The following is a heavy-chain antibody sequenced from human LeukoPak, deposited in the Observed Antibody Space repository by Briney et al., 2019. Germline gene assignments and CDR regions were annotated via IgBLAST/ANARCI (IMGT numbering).Heavy chain of an antibody. D-gene: IGHD1-26*01. V-gene: IGHV3-23*01. CDR3: AAHSGSFLDYYFDY. CDR1: GFTFSSYA. J-gene: IGHJ4*02. Sequence: GGSLRLSCAASGFTFSSYAMSWVRHAPGKGLEWVSAISGSGGSTYYADSVKGRFTISRDNSKNTLYLQMNSLRAEDTAVYYCAAHSGSFLDYYFDYWGQGTLVTVSS. CDR2: ISGSGGST.